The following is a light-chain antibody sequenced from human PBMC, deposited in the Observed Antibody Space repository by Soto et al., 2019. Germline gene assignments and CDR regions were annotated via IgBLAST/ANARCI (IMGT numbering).Light chain of an antibody. CDR1: QSVISSY. V-gene: IGKV3-20*01. CDR2: GTS. Sequence: DTVLTQFPDTLSFSPGYRSTLSCMASQSVISSYLAWYQQKPGQAPRLLIYGTSRRATGVPVRFSGSGSGTDFTLTISSLQSEDFGVYYCKQYNKWPPGYTFGQGTKVDIK. J-gene: IGKJ2*01. CDR3: KQYNKWPPGYT.